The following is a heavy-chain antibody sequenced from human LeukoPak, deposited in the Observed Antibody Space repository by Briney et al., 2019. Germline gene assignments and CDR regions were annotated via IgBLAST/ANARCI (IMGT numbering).Heavy chain of an antibody. D-gene: IGHD3-22*01. J-gene: IGHJ4*02. Sequence: SETLSLTCTVSGGSINNGDYYWRWVRQPPGKGLEWIGYTYYSGSTYYTPSLKSRVTISVDTSKNQFSLKLSSVTAADTAVYYCASYSYYYDSSGYFDYWGQGTLVTVSS. CDR3: ASYSYYYDSSGYFDY. CDR2: TYYSGST. CDR1: GGSINNGDYY. V-gene: IGHV4-30-4*01.